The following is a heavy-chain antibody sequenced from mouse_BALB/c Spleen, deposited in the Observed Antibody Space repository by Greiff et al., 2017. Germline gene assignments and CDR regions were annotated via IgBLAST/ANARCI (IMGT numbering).Heavy chain of an antibody. Sequence: VQLQQSGAELVRPGSSVKISCTASGYAFSSYWMNWVKQRPGQGLEWIGQIYPGDGDTNYTGKFKGKATLTADNSSSTAYMQLSSLTSEDSAVYFCASAYYGRSGDYALDYWGQGTTVTVSS. CDR2: IYPGDGDT. CDR1: GYAFSSYW. J-gene: IGHJ4*01. CDR3: ASAYYGRSGDYALDY. D-gene: IGHD1-1*01. V-gene: IGHV1-80*01.